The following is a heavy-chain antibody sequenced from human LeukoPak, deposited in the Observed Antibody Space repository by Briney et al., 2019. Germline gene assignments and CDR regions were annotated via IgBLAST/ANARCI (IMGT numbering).Heavy chain of an antibody. J-gene: IGHJ6*02. CDR1: GGSFSGYY. CDR2: INHSGST. V-gene: IGHV4-34*01. D-gene: IGHD6-19*01. CDR3: ASGGSGPRNTNYYYYYGMDV. Sequence: SETLSLTCAVYGGSFSGYYWSWIRQPPGKGLEWIGEINHSGSTNYNPSLKSRVTISVDTSKNQFSLKLSSVTVADTAVYYCASGGSGPRNTNYYYYYGMDVWGQGTTVTVSS.